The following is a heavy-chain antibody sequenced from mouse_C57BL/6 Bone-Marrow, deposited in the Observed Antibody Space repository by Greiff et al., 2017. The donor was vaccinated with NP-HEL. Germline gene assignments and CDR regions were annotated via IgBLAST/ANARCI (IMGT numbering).Heavy chain of an antibody. D-gene: IGHD1-1*01. CDR1: GYTFTSYT. J-gene: IGHJ3*01. CDR2: INPSSGYT. CDR3: ARDYGSTRFAY. V-gene: IGHV1-4*01. Sequence: QVQLQQSGAELARPGASVKMSCKASGYTFTSYTMHWVKQRPGQGLEWIGYINPSSGYTKYNQKFKDKATLTADKSSSTAYMQLSSLTSEDCSVYYCARDYGSTRFAYWGQGTLVTVSA.